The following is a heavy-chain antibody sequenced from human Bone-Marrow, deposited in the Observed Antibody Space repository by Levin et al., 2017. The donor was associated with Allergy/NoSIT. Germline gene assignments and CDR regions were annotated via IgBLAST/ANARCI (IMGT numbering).Heavy chain of an antibody. CDR3: ARGRGATLSAVSGIFEY. J-gene: IGHJ4*02. CDR2: IAGRSGLS. CDR1: GFTFTGYV. D-gene: IGHD6-19*01. V-gene: IGHV3-23*01. Sequence: GESLKISCAGSGFTFTGYVMNWVRQAPGKGLEWVAVIAGRSGLSFYADSVKGRFTISRDISKNTLFLQMNSLKVEDTAVYYCARGRGATLSAVSGIFEYWGQGTLATVSS.